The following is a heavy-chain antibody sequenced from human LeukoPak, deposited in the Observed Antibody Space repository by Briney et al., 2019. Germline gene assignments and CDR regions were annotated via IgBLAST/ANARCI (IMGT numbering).Heavy chain of an antibody. V-gene: IGHV3-21*01. D-gene: IGHD6-13*01. Sequence: GGSLRLSCAASGFTFSSYSMNWVRQAPGKGLEWVSSISSSSSYIYYADSVKGRFTISRDNAKNSLYLQMNSLRAEDTAVYYCARVLGYSSRWYYYGMDVWGQGTTVTVSS. CDR1: GFTFSSYS. CDR3: ARVLGYSSRWYYYGMDV. CDR2: ISSSSSYI. J-gene: IGHJ6*02.